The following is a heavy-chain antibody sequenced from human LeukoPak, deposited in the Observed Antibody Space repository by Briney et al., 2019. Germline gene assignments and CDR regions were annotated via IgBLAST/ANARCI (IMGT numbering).Heavy chain of an antibody. CDR1: GGTFSSYA. J-gene: IGHJ4*02. D-gene: IGHD3-22*01. CDR3: ARERYYDSSGYFDY. Sequence: SVKVSCKASGGTFSSYAISWVRQAPGQGLEWMGGIIPIFGTANYAQKFQGRVTITADESTSTAYMELSSLRSEDSAVYYCARERYYDSSGYFDYWGQGTLVTVSS. CDR2: IIPIFGTA. V-gene: IGHV1-69*13.